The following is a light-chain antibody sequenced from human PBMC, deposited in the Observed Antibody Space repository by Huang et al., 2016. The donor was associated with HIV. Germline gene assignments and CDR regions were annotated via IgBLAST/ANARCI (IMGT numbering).Light chain of an antibody. CDR1: QTVNDN. Sequence: EIVMTQSPATLSVSPGERATLSCRASQTVNDNLAWYQQKPGQPPRHLIYGASARDTGIPVRFSGSGSGTDFTLTISSLQSEDSAVYYCQHYNNWPPWTFGQGTKVEVK. J-gene: IGKJ1*01. V-gene: IGKV3-15*01. CDR2: GAS. CDR3: QHYNNWPPWT.